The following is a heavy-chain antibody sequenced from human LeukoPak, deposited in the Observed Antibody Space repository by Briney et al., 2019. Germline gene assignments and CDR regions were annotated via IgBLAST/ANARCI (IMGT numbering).Heavy chain of an antibody. CDR1: GYTFTSYG. D-gene: IGHD2-21*01. J-gene: IGHJ6*03. V-gene: IGHV1-18*01. Sequence: ASVKVSCKASGYTFTSYGISWVRQAPGQGLEWMGWISAYNGNTNYAQKLQGRVTMTTDTSTSTAYMELRSLRSDDTAVYYCARDGGYYWDYYYYYYMDVWGKGTTVTVSS. CDR2: ISAYNGNT. CDR3: ARDGGYYWDYYYYYYMDV.